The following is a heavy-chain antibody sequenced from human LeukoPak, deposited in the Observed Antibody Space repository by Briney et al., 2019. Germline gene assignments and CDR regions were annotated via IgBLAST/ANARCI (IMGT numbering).Heavy chain of an antibody. CDR2: SNPNSGDT. CDR3: ARGTGLNGTNCVHLDHFYF. D-gene: IGHD1-7*01. V-gene: IGHV1-2*05. CDR1: GYAFSAYY. J-gene: IGHJ4*02. Sequence: ASVRVSCKTSGYAFSAYYINWVRQGPGEGLECMGRSNPNSGDTNFAQKFQGRVTMTRDKSISTAYMGLTRLSSDDRDVYYCARGTGLNGTNCVHLDHFYFWGQGDPITVSS.